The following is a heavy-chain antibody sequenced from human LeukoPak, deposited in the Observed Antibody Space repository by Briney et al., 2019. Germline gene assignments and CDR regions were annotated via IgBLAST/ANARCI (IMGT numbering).Heavy chain of an antibody. V-gene: IGHV3-66*01. CDR3: ARDHGAVAPRSYYYYGMDV. J-gene: IGHJ6*02. CDR2: IYSGGST. D-gene: IGHD6-19*01. Sequence: GPLRLSCAASGFTVISNYMSWVRRAPGKGLEWFSVIYSGGSTYYADSVKGRFTISRDNSKNTLYLQMNSLRAEDTAVYYCARDHGAVAPRSYYYYGMDVWGQGTTVTVSS. CDR1: GFTVISNY.